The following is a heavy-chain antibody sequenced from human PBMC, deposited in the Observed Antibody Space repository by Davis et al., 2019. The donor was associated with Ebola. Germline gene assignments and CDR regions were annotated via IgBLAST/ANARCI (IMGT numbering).Heavy chain of an antibody. CDR2: IYHSGST. J-gene: IGHJ6*02. V-gene: IGHV4-4*02. D-gene: IGHD4-17*01. CDR3: AGTTVTTDRDYYYYGMDV. Sequence: MPGGSLRLSCAVSGGSISSSNWCSWVRQPPGKGLEWIGEIYHSGSTNYNPSLKSRVTISVDKSKNQFSLKLSSVTAADTAVYYCAGTTVTTDRDYYYYGMDVWGQGTTVTVSS. CDR1: GGSISSSNW.